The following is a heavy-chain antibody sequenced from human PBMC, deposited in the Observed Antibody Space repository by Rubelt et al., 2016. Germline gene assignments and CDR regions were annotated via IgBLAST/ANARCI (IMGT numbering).Heavy chain of an antibody. J-gene: IGHJ5*02. Sequence: QLQLQESGPGLVKPSETLSLTCTVSGGSISSSSYYWGWIRQPPGKGLEWIGSIYYSGSTYYNPSLKRRVSISVYTSKNPFPRKLTAVTAADTAVYYCARRIAVAGGRVDPWGQGTLVTVSS. CDR2: IYYSGST. V-gene: IGHV4-39*01. D-gene: IGHD6-13*01. CDR3: ARRIAVAGGRVDP. CDR1: GGSISSSSYY.